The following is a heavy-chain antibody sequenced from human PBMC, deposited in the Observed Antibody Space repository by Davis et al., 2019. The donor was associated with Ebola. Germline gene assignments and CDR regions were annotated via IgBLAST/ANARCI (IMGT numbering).Heavy chain of an antibody. Sequence: HTGGSLRLSCAASGFTFSSYWMHWVRQAPGKGLVWVSRINGDETITAYADSVQGRLAVSRDNTKNTLYLQMNSLRAEDTAVYYCTKDFDYVNGYWGQGTLVTVSS. CDR1: GFTFSSYW. J-gene: IGHJ4*02. V-gene: IGHV3-74*01. CDR3: TKDFDYVNGY. CDR2: INGDETIT. D-gene: IGHD4/OR15-4a*01.